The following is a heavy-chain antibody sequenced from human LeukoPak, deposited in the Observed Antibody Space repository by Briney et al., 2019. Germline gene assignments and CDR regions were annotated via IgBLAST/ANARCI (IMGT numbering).Heavy chain of an antibody. Sequence: PSETLSLTCAVYGGSFSGYYWSWIRQPPGKGLEWIGEINHSGSTNYNPSLKSRVTISVDTSKNQFSLKLSSVTAADTAVYYCARGDYGGSGSMGAYWGQGTLVTVSS. J-gene: IGHJ4*02. CDR3: ARGDYGGSGSMGAY. D-gene: IGHD3-10*01. V-gene: IGHV4-34*01. CDR2: INHSGST. CDR1: GGSFSGYY.